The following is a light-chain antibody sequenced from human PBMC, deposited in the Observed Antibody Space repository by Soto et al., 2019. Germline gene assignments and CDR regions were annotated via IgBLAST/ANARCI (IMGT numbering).Light chain of an antibody. J-gene: IGLJ2*01. Sequence: QSALTQPASVSGSPGQSITISCTGTSSDNGSYNFVSWYQQYPGKAPKVMIYEVTKRPSGVSNRFTGSKSGNTASLTISGLQAEDEADYYCCSYALSSTFVVLFGGGTKVTVL. CDR1: SSDNGSYNF. CDR3: CSYALSSTFVVL. V-gene: IGLV2-23*02. CDR2: EVT.